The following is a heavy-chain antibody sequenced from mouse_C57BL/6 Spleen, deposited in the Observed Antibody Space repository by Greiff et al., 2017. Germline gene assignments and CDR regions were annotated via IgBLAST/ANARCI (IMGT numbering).Heavy chain of an antibody. J-gene: IGHJ2*01. D-gene: IGHD1-1*01. CDR3: ARDTTVVATRGYFDY. Sequence: QVQLQQSGAELVMPGASVKLSCKASGYTFTSYWMHWVKQRPGQGLEWIGEIDPSDSYTNYNQKFKGKSTLTVDKSSSTAYMQLSSLTSEDSAVYYCARDTTVVATRGYFDYWGQGTTLTVSS. CDR1: GYTFTSYW. CDR2: IDPSDSYT. V-gene: IGHV1-69*01.